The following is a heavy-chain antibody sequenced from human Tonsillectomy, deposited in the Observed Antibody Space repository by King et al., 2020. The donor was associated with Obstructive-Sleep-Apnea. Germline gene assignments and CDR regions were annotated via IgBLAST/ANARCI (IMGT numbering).Heavy chain of an antibody. CDR2: ISAYNGNT. D-gene: IGHD3-3*01. J-gene: IGHJ6*02. CDR3: ARVQYYDFWSGYSNYYYYAMDV. CDR1: GYTFTSNG. V-gene: IGHV1-18*04. Sequence: QLVQSGAEVKKPGASVKVSCKASGYTFTSNGITWVRQAPGQGFEWMGWISAYNGNTNYAQKVQGRVTMTTDTPTRTAYMDLRSLRSDDTAVFYCARVQYYDFWSGYSNYYYYAMDVWGQGTTVTVSS.